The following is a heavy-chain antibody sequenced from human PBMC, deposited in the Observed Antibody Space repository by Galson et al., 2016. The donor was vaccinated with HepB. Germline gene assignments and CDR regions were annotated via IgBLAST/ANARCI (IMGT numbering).Heavy chain of an antibody. CDR2: VSGTGGTT. Sequence: SLRLSCAASGFTFSSFAMSWVRQAPGKGLEWVSAVSGTGGTTYYADSVKGRFTISRDNSRNTLYLQMNSLRAGDTAIYYCAKQKSLVERPRGLRKSYYFDYWGQGTRVTFAS. CDR1: GFTFSSFA. J-gene: IGHJ4*02. V-gene: IGHV3-23*01. CDR3: AKQKSLVERPRGLRKSYYFDY. D-gene: IGHD2-15*01.